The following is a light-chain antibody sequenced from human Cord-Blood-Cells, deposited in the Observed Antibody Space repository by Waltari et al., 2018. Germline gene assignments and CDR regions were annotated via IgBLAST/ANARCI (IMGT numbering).Light chain of an antibody. J-gene: IGKJ4*01. CDR3: QQRSNWPLT. CDR1: QSVSSY. Sequence: EIVLTQSPATLSLSPGVRAHLSCTASQSVSSYLAWYQQKPGQAPRLLIYDASNRATGIPARFSGSGSGTDFTLTISSLEPEDFAVYYCQQRSNWPLTFGGGTKVEIK. CDR2: DAS. V-gene: IGKV3-11*01.